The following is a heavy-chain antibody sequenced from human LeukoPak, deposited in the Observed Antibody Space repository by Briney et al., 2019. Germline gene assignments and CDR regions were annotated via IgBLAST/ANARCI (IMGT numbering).Heavy chain of an antibody. CDR2: FYHSGST. J-gene: IGHJ5*02. Sequence: SETLSLTCAVSGYSISSGYFWGWIRQPPGKGLEWIGSFYHSGSTHYNPSLRSRVTISVDMSKNQFSLNLSSVTAADTAVYYCARHRVGSGDTYYDFWSGYSGFDPWGQGTLVTVSS. CDR3: ARHRVGSGDTYYDFWSGYSGFDP. CDR1: GYSISSGYF. V-gene: IGHV4-38-2*01. D-gene: IGHD3-3*01.